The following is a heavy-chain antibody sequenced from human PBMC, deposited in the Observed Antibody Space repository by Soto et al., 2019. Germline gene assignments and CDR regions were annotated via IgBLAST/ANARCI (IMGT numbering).Heavy chain of an antibody. Sequence: EGQLVESGGGLVQPGRSLRLYCAASGFTFDDYAMHWVRQAPGRGLEWVSGLSWNSGSVGYADSVKGRFTISRDNGKNSLDLQMNSLRSEDTTLEYCTKDRSVYCTGAKCERRDYFYYYGMGVWGQGTTVTVS. V-gene: IGHV3-9*01. CDR3: TKDRSVYCTGAKCERRDYFYYYGMGV. D-gene: IGHD2-8*02. J-gene: IGHJ6*01. CDR1: GFTFDDYA. CDR2: LSWNSGSV.